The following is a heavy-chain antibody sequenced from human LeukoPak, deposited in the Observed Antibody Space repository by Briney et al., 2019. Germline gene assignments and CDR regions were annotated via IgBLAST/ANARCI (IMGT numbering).Heavy chain of an antibody. CDR3: ARDWYHAIDY. J-gene: IGHJ4*02. CDR2: ISSNSDDT. CDR1: GFIFKSHS. D-gene: IGHD2-2*01. V-gene: IGHV3-21*06. Sequence: GGSLRLSCEASGFIFKSHSMTWVRQAAGKGLEWVSSISSNSDDTYYADSVKGRFTISRDNARNSLFLQMTSLRAEDTAVYYCARDWYHAIDYWGQGALVTVSS.